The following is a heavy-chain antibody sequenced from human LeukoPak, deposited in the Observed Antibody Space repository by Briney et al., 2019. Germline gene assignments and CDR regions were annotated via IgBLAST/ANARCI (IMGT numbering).Heavy chain of an antibody. Sequence: GGSLRLSCAASGFTFSRYGMSWVRQAAGKGLEWVSAISASGSSTYYADSVKGRFTISRDNSKNSLSLQMNSLRVEDTALYFCAKDDYHGSSGYYLGDSWGQGTLVTVSS. CDR3: AKDDYHGSSGYYLGDS. V-gene: IGHV3-23*01. J-gene: IGHJ4*02. CDR2: ISASGSST. D-gene: IGHD3-22*01. CDR1: GFTFSRYG.